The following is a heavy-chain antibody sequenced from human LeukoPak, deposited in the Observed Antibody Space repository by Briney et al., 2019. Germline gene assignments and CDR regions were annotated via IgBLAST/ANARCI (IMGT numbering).Heavy chain of an antibody. CDR2: IYYSGST. V-gene: IGHV4-59*12. CDR3: ARGLYYYDSSGYAMDY. D-gene: IGHD3-22*01. J-gene: IGHJ4*02. CDR1: GGSISSYY. Sequence: SETLSLTCTVSGGSISSYYWSWIRQPPGKGLEWIGYIYYSGSTNYNPSLKSRVTISVDRSKNQFSLKLSSVTAADTAVYYCARGLYYYDSSGYAMDYWGQGTLVTVSS.